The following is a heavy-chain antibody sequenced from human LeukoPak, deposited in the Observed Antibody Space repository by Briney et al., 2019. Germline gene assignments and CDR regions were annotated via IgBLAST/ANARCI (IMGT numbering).Heavy chain of an antibody. J-gene: IGHJ3*02. CDR3: ARAPTKYYYDSSGYHGKNAFDI. CDR2: IYYSGST. D-gene: IGHD3-22*01. CDR1: GGSISSYY. Sequence: SETLSLTCTVSGGSISSYYWSWIRQPPGKGLEWIAYIYYSGSTNYNPSLKSRVTISVDTSKNQFSLKLSSVTAADTAVYYCARAPTKYYYDSSGYHGKNAFDIWGQGTMVTVSS. V-gene: IGHV4-59*01.